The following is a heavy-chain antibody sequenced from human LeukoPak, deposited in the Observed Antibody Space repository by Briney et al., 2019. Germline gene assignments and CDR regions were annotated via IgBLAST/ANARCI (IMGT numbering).Heavy chain of an antibody. D-gene: IGHD1-1*01. CDR1: GGSINNYY. V-gene: IGHV4-59*01. Sequence: SEXLSLTCTVSGGSINNYYWSWIRQPPGKGLEWIGYIYYSGSTNYNPSLRSRVTISVDTSKNQFSLKLSSVTAADAAMYYCARYLTGTATFDYWGQGTLVTVSA. J-gene: IGHJ4*02. CDR2: IYYSGST. CDR3: ARYLTGTATFDY.